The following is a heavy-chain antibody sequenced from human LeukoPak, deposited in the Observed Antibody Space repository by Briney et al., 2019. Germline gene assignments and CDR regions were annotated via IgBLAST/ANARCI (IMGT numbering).Heavy chain of an antibody. D-gene: IGHD5-18*01. CDR3: AREGYFDAFDI. Sequence: GGSLRLSCAASGFTFSNYGMSWVRQAPGKGLEWVSIINTDGTTDYADSVKGRFSITRDIDKNTLHLQMNSLSAEDTALYYCAREGYFDAFDIWGQGTMVTVSS. CDR1: GFTFSNYG. V-gene: IGHV3-53*01. CDR2: INTDGTT. J-gene: IGHJ3*02.